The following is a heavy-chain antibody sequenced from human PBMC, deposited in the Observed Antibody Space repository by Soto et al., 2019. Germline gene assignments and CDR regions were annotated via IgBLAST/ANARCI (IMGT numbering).Heavy chain of an antibody. J-gene: IGHJ5*02. CDR3: ARTDIVTTNGFDP. V-gene: IGHV4-34*02. D-gene: IGHD5-12*01. CDR1: GESFIGYY. CDR2: INHRGST. Sequence: QVHLQQWGAGLLKPSETLSLTCAVYGESFIGYYWTWIRQPPGKGLEWIGEINHRGSTNSNPSLTSRVSISIDTSKNQFSLKLTSVTAADTSVYYCARTDIVTTNGFDPWGQGTLVTVSS.